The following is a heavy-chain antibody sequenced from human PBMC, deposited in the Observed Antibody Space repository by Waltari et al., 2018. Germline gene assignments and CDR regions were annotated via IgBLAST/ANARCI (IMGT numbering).Heavy chain of an antibody. CDR2: ISHSGST. V-gene: IGHV4-38-2*01. D-gene: IGHD6-6*01. CDR1: GYSISSGYY. Sequence: QVQLQESGPGLVKPSETLSLTCAVSGYSISSGYYWGWIRQPPGKGLEWIGSISHSGSTYYNPSLKSRVTIAVDTSKNQFALKLSSVTAADTAVYYCARLDSSSAPFDYWGQGTLVTVSS. J-gene: IGHJ4*02. CDR3: ARLDSSSAPFDY.